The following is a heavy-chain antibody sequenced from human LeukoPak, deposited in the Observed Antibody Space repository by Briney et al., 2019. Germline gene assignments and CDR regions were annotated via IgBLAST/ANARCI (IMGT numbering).Heavy chain of an antibody. D-gene: IGHD2-15*01. CDR3: TTGVRGD. J-gene: IGHJ4*02. Sequence: NSGGSLRLSCAASGFTLNNAWMSWVRQAPGKGLEWLGRIKRETDGGTIDYAAPVKGRFTISRDDSKNTLYLQMNSLKTEDTAVYYCTTGVRGDWGQGTLVTVSS. CDR2: IKRETDGGTI. V-gene: IGHV3-15*05. CDR1: GFTLNNAW.